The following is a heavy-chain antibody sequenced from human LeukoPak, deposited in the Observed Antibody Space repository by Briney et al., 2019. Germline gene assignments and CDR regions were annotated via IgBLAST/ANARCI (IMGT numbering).Heavy chain of an antibody. V-gene: IGHV4-34*01. Sequence: SETLSLTCAVYGGSFSGYYWSWIRQPPGKGLEWIGEINHSGSTYYNPSLKSRVTISVDASKNLFSLKLSSVTAADTAVYYCARHGEGYKWLRSSSVNWFDPWGQGTLVTVSS. CDR2: INHSGST. CDR3: ARHGEGYKWLRSSSVNWFDP. CDR1: GGSFSGYY. J-gene: IGHJ5*02. D-gene: IGHD5-12*01.